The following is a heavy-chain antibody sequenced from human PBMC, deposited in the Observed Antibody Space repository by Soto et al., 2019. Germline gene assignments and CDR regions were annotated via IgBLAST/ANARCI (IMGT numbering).Heavy chain of an antibody. Sequence: ASVKVSCKASGYTFTNYHIHWVRQAPGQGLEWMGIINPGRGSTTYAHKFQGRATMTRDTSTSTVYMELDSLRSDDTAVYFCARISNSLPDYWGQGTLVTVSS. CDR1: GYTFTNYH. V-gene: IGHV1-46*01. J-gene: IGHJ4*02. CDR3: ARISNSLPDY. CDR2: INPGRGST. D-gene: IGHD1-1*01.